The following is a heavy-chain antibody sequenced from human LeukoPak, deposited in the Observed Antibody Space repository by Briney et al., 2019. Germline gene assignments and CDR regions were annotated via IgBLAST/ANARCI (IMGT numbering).Heavy chain of an antibody. D-gene: IGHD5-18*01. Sequence: GGSLSLSCSTSGFTFRDHAMSWVRQAPGRGLEGVGFIRSRCYRGTTEYAASVRDRFTISRDDSKSIAYLQMNSLKIDDTAVYFCGRGPIELWLHNGIDVWGQGTTVTVSS. J-gene: IGHJ6*02. CDR1: GFTFRDHA. CDR3: GRGPIELWLHNGIDV. V-gene: IGHV3-49*04. CDR2: IRSRCYRGTT.